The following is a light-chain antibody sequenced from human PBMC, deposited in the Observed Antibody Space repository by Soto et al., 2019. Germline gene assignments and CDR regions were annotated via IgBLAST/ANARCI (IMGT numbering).Light chain of an antibody. CDR1: SSDVGSYNL. Sequence: QSVLTQPASVYGSPGQSITISCSGTSSDVGSYNLVSWYQQHPGKAPKLIIYEVSMRPSGVSNRFSGSKPGNTASLTISGLQAEDEADYYCCSYAGSSTSYVFGTGTKVTVL. V-gene: IGLV2-23*02. CDR3: CSYAGSSTSYV. J-gene: IGLJ1*01. CDR2: EVS.